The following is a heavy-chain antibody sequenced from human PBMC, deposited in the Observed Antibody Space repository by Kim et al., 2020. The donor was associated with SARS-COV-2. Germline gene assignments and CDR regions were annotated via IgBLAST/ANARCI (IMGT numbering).Heavy chain of an antibody. CDR3: ARAPTTYSSSWYHYYYGMDV. J-gene: IGHJ6*02. D-gene: IGHD6-13*01. Sequence: RVTISVDTSKNQFSLKLSSVTAADTAVYYCARAPTTYSSSWYHYYYGMDVWGQGTTVTVSS. V-gene: IGHV4-59*01.